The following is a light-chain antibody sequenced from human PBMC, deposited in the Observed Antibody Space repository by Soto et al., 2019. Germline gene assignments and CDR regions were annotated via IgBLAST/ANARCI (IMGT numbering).Light chain of an antibody. Sequence: QSALTQPASVSGSPGQSITISCTVTSSDVGGYDYVSWYQQHPGKAPKLMIYDVSTRPSGVSNRFSGSKSGNTASLTISGLQAEDEADYYCSSYTNSGARVFGTGTKVTVL. CDR3: SSYTNSGARV. V-gene: IGLV2-14*01. J-gene: IGLJ1*01. CDR2: DVS. CDR1: SSDVGGYDY.